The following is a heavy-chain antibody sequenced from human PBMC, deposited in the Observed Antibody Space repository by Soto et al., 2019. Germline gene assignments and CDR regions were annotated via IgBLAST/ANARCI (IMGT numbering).Heavy chain of an antibody. CDR3: ARESEDLTSNFDY. V-gene: IGHV3-30-3*01. J-gene: IGHJ4*02. Sequence: QVQLVESGGGVVQSGGSLRLSCAAPGFTFSIYALHWVRQAPGKGLEWVAVMSPNGNNQYYADSVKGRFTISRDTSKSTLYLQMTSLSAEDTAVYYCARESEDLTSNFDYWGQGTLVTVSS. CDR1: GFTFSIYA. CDR2: MSPNGNNQ.